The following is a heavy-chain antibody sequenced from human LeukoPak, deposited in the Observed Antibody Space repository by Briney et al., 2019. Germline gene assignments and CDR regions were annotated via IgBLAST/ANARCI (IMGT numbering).Heavy chain of an antibody. CDR1: GYTFTSYY. D-gene: IGHD3-10*01. CDR2: INPSGGST. J-gene: IGHJ3*02. Sequence: ASVKVSCKASGYTFTSYYMHWVRQAPGQGLEWMGIINPSGGSTSYAQKFQGRVTMTEDTSTDTAYMELSSLRSEDTAVYYCATEGTYGSGSYFLWGAFDIWGQGTMVTVSS. CDR3: ATEGTYGSGSYFLWGAFDI. V-gene: IGHV1-46*01.